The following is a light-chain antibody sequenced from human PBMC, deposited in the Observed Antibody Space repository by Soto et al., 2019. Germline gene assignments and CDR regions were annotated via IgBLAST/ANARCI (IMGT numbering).Light chain of an antibody. Sequence: QSVLTQPPSASGSPGQSVTISCTGTSSDVGGYNFVSWYQQHPGKAPKLIIYEVTQRPSGVPDRFSGSKSGNTASLTVSGLQADDEADYFCSSYAGSDMGVFGTGTKLTVL. CDR1: SSDVGGYNF. CDR3: SSYAGSDMGV. CDR2: EVT. J-gene: IGLJ1*01. V-gene: IGLV2-8*01.